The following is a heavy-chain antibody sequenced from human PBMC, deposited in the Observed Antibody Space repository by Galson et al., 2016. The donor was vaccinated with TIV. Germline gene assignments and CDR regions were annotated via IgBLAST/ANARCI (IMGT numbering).Heavy chain of an antibody. D-gene: IGHD4/OR15-4a*01. CDR2: VYYSGRT. Sequence: TLSLTCTVFGGSIKNGDFFWTWIRQPPGKGLEWIGYVYYSGRTNYSPSLQSRLSLSVDTSKNQFSLRLSSVTAADTAVYYCVRDAGPHYHGLDIWGQGTMVTVSS. V-gene: IGHV4-30-4*01. CDR3: VRDAGPHYHGLDI. J-gene: IGHJ3*02. CDR1: GGSIKNGDFF.